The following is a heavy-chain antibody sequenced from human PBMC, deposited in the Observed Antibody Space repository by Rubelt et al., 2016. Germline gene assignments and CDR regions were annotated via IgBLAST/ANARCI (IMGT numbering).Heavy chain of an antibody. CDR1: GFTVNSHY. CDR2: FCSGGET. V-gene: IGHV3-66*01. CDR3: AREPRYASGDWGHAFDV. Sequence: GGGLVQPGGSLRLSCRASGFTVNSHYVNWVRQAPGKGLEWVSVFCSGGETYYADSVKGRFSLSRDDSKNSVYLQMNSLRGDDTAVYFCAREPRYASGDWGHAFDVWGQGTLVAVSS. J-gene: IGHJ3*01. D-gene: IGHD2-21*02.